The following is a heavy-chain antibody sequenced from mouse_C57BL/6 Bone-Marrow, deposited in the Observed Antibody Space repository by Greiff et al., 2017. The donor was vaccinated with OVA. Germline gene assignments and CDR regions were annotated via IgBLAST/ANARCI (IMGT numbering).Heavy chain of an antibody. CDR2: IDPSDSYT. V-gene: IGHV1-69*01. CDR3: AREGGWAPYFDY. D-gene: IGHD3-3*01. CDR1: GYTFTSYW. Sequence: QVQLQQPGAELVMPGASVKLSCKASGYTFTSYWMHWVKQRPGQGLEWIGEIDPSDSYTNYNQKFKGKSTLTVEKSSSTAYMQLSSLTSEDSAVYYCAREGGWAPYFDYWGQGTTLTVSS. J-gene: IGHJ2*01.